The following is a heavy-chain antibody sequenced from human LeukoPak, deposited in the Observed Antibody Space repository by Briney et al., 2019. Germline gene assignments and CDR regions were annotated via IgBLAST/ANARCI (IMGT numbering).Heavy chain of an antibody. J-gene: IGHJ4*02. Sequence: SGGSLRLSCAASGFTFRIYAMNWVRQAPGKGLEWVSGISDSGDSTYYADSVKGRFTISKDNSNNTLYLQMNSLRADDTAVYYCAKGDWGDYWGQGTLVTVPS. V-gene: IGHV3-23*01. CDR2: ISDSGDST. CDR3: AKGDWGDY. CDR1: GFTFRIYA. D-gene: IGHD7-27*01.